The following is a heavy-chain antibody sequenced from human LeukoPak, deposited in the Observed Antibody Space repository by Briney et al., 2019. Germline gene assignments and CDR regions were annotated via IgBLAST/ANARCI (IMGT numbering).Heavy chain of an antibody. Sequence: GGSLRLSCAASGLSVTNTYMTWVRQAPGKGLEWVSVIYSGGGTNYADSLKGRFSISSDNSKNTLYLQMNSLRAEDTAVYYCVGEDKYWGQGTLVTVSS. D-gene: IGHD2-15*01. V-gene: IGHV3-53*01. J-gene: IGHJ4*02. CDR3: VGEDKY. CDR1: GLSVTNTY. CDR2: IYSGGGT.